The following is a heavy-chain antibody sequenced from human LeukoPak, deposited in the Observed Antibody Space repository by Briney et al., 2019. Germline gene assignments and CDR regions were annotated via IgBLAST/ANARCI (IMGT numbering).Heavy chain of an antibody. D-gene: IGHD3-10*01. CDR1: GGSISSYY. V-gene: IGHV4-59*01. J-gene: IGHJ6*02. Sequence: SETLSLTCTVSGGSISSYYWSWIRQPPGKGLEWIGDIYYSGSTNYNPSLKSRVTISVDTSKNQFSLKLSSVTAADTAVYYCARDIGLNYYYYYGMDVWGQGTTVTVSS. CDR2: IYYSGST. CDR3: ARDIGLNYYYYYGMDV.